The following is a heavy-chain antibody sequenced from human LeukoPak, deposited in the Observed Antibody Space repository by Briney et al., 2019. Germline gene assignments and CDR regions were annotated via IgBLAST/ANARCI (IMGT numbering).Heavy chain of an antibody. CDR2: ISYDGSNK. V-gene: IGHV3-30*03. J-gene: IGHJ4*02. D-gene: IGHD5-18*01. CDR3: AREPQYSYGFDY. Sequence: SLRLSCAASGFTFSSYGMHWVRQAPGKGLEWVAVISYDGSNKYYADSVKGRFTISRDNSKNTLYLQMNSLRAEDTAVYYCAREPQYSYGFDYWGQGTLVTVSS. CDR1: GFTFSSYG.